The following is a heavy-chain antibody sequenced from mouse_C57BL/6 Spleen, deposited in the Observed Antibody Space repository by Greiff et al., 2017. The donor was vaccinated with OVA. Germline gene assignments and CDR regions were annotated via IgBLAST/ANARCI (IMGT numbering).Heavy chain of an antibody. CDR3: ARRLREDFDY. V-gene: IGHV1-81*01. D-gene: IGHD1-2*01. CDR2: IYPRSGNT. Sequence: VKLMESGAELARPGASVKLSCKASGYTFTSYGISWVKQRTGQGLEWIGEIYPRSGNTYYNEKFKGKATLTADKSSSTAYMELRSLTSEDSAVYFCARRLREDFDYWGQGTTLTVSS. J-gene: IGHJ2*01. CDR1: GYTFTSYG.